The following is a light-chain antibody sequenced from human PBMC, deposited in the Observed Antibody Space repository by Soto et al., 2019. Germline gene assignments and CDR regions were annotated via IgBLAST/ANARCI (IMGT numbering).Light chain of an antibody. J-gene: IGKJ1*01. Sequence: DIQMTQSPSSLSASVGDRVTITCRASQGISHYLAWYQQKPGKVPKLLIYAASTLQSEVPSRFSGSGSGTDFTLTISSLQPEDFATYYCQKYNSAPWTFGQGTKVEIK. CDR1: QGISHY. CDR2: AAS. CDR3: QKYNSAPWT. V-gene: IGKV1-27*01.